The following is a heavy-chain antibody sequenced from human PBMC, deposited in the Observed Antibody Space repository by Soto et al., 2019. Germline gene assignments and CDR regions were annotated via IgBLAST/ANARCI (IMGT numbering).Heavy chain of an antibody. J-gene: IGHJ6*02. V-gene: IGHV3-30*18. Sequence: QVHLVESGGGVVQPGGSLRLSCAASGDSGFSFSSYGIHWVRQAPGKGLEWVSVISYDGSNRHFADSVKGRFAVSRDDAMHTVYLQMNALRPEDTAVYYCAKDRMARSYYYGMDVWGQGTTVTVSS. CDR3: AKDRMARSYYYGMDV. CDR2: ISYDGSNR. CDR1: GDSGFSFSSYG. D-gene: IGHD5-12*01.